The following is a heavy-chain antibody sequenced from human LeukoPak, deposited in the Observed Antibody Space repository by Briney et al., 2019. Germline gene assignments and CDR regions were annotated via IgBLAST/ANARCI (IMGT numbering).Heavy chain of an antibody. CDR1: GFTLGGHD. V-gene: IGHV3-13*01. D-gene: IGHD5-18*01. CDR3: VREARGYHYTYFDY. CDR2: VSAGHHA. J-gene: IGHJ4*02. Sequence: GGSLRLSCTASGFTLGGHDMHWVRQTTGDGLEWVAAVSAGHHAFYAGSVKGRFTASGEDAKNSLYLQMNSLRAGDTAVYYCVREARGYHYTYFDYWDQGSLVTVSS.